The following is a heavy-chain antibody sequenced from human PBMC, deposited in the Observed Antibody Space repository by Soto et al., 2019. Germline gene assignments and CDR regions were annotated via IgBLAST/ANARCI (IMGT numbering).Heavy chain of an antibody. CDR1: GYTFTSYD. CDR3: ARGSPPYDILTGYWSAYYYYYGMDV. D-gene: IGHD3-9*01. J-gene: IGHJ6*02. V-gene: IGHV1-8*01. CDR2: MNPNSGNT. Sequence: ASVKVSCKASGYTFTSYDINWVRQATGQGLEWMGWMNPNSGNTGYAQKFQGRGTMTRKTTISTAYRELSRLRSEDTAVYYCARGSPPYDILTGYWSAYYYYYGMDVWGQGTTVTVSS.